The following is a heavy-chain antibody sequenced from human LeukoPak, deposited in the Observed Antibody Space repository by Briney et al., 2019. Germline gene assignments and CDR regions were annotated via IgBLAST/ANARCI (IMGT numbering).Heavy chain of an antibody. CDR1: GFIVSSNY. J-gene: IGHJ3*02. D-gene: IGHD3-22*01. CDR2: IYSGGST. Sequence: GGSLRLSCAASGFIVSSNYMSWVRQAPGKGLEWVSVIYSGGSTFYADSVEGRFTISRDNSNNTLYLQMNSLRAEDTAMYYCAREYYDNSGGEDAFDIWGPGTMVTVSS. CDR3: AREYYDNSGGEDAFDI. V-gene: IGHV3-53*01.